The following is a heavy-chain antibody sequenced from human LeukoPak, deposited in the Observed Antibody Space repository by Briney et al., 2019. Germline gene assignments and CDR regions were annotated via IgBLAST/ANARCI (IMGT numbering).Heavy chain of an antibody. CDR2: IKPKSGGT. V-gene: IGHV1-2*02. CDR3: ARLRTSRSGGYYFDY. Sequence: ASVKVSCKTSGYTFTAYYMHWVRQAPGQGLEWMGWIKPKSGGTSYAQKFQGRVTMTRDTSTNTVHMELSSLRPDDTAFYYCARLRTSRSGGYYFDYWGQGPLVTVSS. J-gene: IGHJ4*02. D-gene: IGHD1-1*01. CDR1: GYTFTAYY.